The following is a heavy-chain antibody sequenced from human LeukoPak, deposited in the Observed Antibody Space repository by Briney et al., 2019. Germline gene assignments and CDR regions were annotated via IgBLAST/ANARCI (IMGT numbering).Heavy chain of an antibody. Sequence: SETLSLTCAVYGGSFSGYYWSWIRQPPGKGLEWIGEINHSGSTNYNPSLKSRVTISVDTSKNQFSLKLSSVTAADTAAYYCARQYYYDSSGVDPWGQGTLVTVSS. V-gene: IGHV4-34*01. D-gene: IGHD3-22*01. CDR2: INHSGST. J-gene: IGHJ5*02. CDR3: ARQYYYDSSGVDP. CDR1: GGSFSGYY.